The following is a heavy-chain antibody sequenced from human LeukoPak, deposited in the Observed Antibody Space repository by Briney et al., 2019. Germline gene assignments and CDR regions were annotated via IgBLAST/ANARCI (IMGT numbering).Heavy chain of an antibody. CDR2: ITGSGGST. Sequence: GGSLRLSCAASGFTFSSYGMHWVRQAPGKGLEWVSGITGSGGSTYYADSVKGRFTISRVNSKNTLFLQMDSLRAEDTAVYYCAKFPASTYYYYYYMDVWGKGTTVTVSS. V-gene: IGHV3-23*01. CDR3: AKFPASTYYYYYYMDV. CDR1: GFTFSSYG. J-gene: IGHJ6*03. D-gene: IGHD2-2*01.